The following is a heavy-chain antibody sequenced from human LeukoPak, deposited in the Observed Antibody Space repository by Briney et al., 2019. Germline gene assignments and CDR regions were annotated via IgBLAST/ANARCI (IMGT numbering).Heavy chain of an antibody. V-gene: IGHV3-11*01. D-gene: IGHD3-3*01. CDR2: ISSSGSTI. CDR3: ARAKTDRFGVVIKGYYYYGMDV. CDR1: GFTFSDYY. J-gene: IGHJ6*02. Sequence: GGSLRLSCAASGFTFSDYYMSWIRQAPGKGLEWVSYISSSGSTIYYADSVKGRFTISRDNAKNSLYLQMNSLRAEDTAVYYCARAKTDRFGVVIKGYYYYGMDVWGQGTSVTVSS.